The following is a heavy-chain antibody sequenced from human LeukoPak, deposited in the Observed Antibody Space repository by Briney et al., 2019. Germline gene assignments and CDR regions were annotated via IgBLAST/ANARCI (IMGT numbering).Heavy chain of an antibody. D-gene: IGHD2-15*01. J-gene: IGHJ4*02. Sequence: PGGSLRLSCAASGFTFSSYSMNWVRQAPGKGLEWVSYISSSSSTIYYADSVKGRFTISRDNAKNSLYLQINSLRTEDTAVYYCARGHENRYCSGGSCYFPTGDYWGQGTLVTVSS. CDR1: GFTFSSYS. CDR3: ARGHENRYCSGGSCYFPTGDY. CDR2: ISSSSSTI. V-gene: IGHV3-48*01.